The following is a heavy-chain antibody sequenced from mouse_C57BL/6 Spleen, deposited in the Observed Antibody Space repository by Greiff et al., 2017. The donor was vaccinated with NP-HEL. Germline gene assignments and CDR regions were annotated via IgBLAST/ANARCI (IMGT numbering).Heavy chain of an antibody. V-gene: IGHV1-85*01. CDR1: GYTFTSYV. CDR2: IYPRDGST. J-gene: IGHJ4*01. D-gene: IGHD1-1*01. Sequence: QVQLQQSGPELVKPGASVKLSCKASGYTFTSYVINWVKQRPGQGLEWIGWIYPRDGSTKYNEKFKGKATLTVDTSSSTAYMDLHSLTSEDSAVYFCARYGSSYFYAMDYWGQGTSGTVSS. CDR3: ARYGSSYFYAMDY.